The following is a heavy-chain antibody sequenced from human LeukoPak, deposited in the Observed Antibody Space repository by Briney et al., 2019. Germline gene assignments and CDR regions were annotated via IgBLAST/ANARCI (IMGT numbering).Heavy chain of an antibody. CDR3: ARDNGYDSSGYYLN. J-gene: IGHJ4*02. CDR1: GGTFSSYA. Sequence: ASVKVSCKASGGTFSSYAISWVRQAPGQGLEWMGRIIPILGIANYAQKFQGRVTITADKSTSTAYMELSSLRSEDTAVYYCARDNGYDSSGYYLNWGQGILVTVSS. D-gene: IGHD3-22*01. V-gene: IGHV1-69*04. CDR2: IIPILGIA.